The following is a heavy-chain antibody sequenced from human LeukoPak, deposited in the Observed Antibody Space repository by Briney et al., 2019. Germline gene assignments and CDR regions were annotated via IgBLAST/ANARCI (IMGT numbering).Heavy chain of an antibody. Sequence: GESLKISCKGSGYSFTSYWIGWVRQMPGKGLEWMGIISPGDSDTRYSLSFQGQATISADKSISTAYLQWSSLKASDTAMYYCARRDIYCSSTSCYDYRGQGTLVTVSS. CDR3: ARRDIYCSSTSCYDY. D-gene: IGHD2-2*01. CDR2: ISPGDSDT. J-gene: IGHJ4*02. V-gene: IGHV5-51*01. CDR1: GYSFTSYW.